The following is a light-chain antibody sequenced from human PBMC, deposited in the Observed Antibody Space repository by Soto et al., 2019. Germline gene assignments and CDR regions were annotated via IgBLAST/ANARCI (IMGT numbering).Light chain of an antibody. J-gene: IGLJ3*02. V-gene: IGLV4-60*02. CDR2: LEGSGSY. CDR1: SRHSSYI. CDR3: ETWDFNTRV. Sequence: QPVLTQSSSASASLGSSVKLTCTLSSRHSSYIIAWHQQQPGKAPRYLMKLEGSGSYNKGSEVPDRFSGSSSGADRYLTISNLQFEDEADYYCETWDFNTRVFGGGTKLTVL.